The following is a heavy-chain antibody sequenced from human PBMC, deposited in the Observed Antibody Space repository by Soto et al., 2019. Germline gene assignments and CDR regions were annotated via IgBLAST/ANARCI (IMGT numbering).Heavy chain of an antibody. V-gene: IGHV1-2*02. Sequence: ASVKVSCKVSGYTFTGYYMHWVRQAPGQGLEWMGWIDPNSGGTNYAQKFQGRVTMTRDTSISTAYMELSRLRSDDTAAYYCAKITMVRGDLDYYGMDVWGQGTTVTVSS. CDR3: AKITMVRGDLDYYGMDV. J-gene: IGHJ6*02. CDR1: GYTFTGYY. D-gene: IGHD3-10*01. CDR2: IDPNSGGT.